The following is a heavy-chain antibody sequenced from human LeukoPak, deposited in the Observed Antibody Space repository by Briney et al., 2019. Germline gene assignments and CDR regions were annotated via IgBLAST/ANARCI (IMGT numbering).Heavy chain of an antibody. CDR1: GGSFSGYY. J-gene: IGHJ3*02. CDR3: ASPKISSICSGGTCYLGAFDI. D-gene: IGHD2-15*01. V-gene: IGHV4-34*01. CDR2: INHSGST. Sequence: SETLSLTCAVYGGSFSGYYWSWIRQPPGKGLEWIGEINHSGSTNYNPSLKSRVTISVDTSKNQLSLKVASVTAADTAVYYCASPKISSICSGGTCYLGAFDIWGQGTMVTVSS.